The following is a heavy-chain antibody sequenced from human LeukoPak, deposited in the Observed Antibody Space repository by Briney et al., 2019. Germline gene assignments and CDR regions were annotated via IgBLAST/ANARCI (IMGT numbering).Heavy chain of an antibody. J-gene: IGHJ4*02. CDR2: IGGSGDST. Sequence: GGSLRLSCAASGFSFSNYAMNWVRQAPGKGLEWVSSIGGSGDSTYYADSVKGRFTISRDNSKNTLLLQMNSLRADDTAVYYCAKDRAPSGTYGFDYWGQGTLVTASS. CDR3: AKDRAPSGTYGFDY. V-gene: IGHV3-23*01. CDR1: GFSFSNYA. D-gene: IGHD1-26*01.